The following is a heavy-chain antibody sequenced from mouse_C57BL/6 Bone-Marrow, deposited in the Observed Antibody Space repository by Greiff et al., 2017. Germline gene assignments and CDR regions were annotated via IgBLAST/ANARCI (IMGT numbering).Heavy chain of an antibody. D-gene: IGHD2-5*01. V-gene: IGHV1-55*01. J-gene: IGHJ1*03. CDR3: ARHYYSNYWYFDV. Sequence: VQLQQPGAELVKPGASVKMSCKASGYTFTSYWITWVKQRPGQGLEWIGDIYPGSGSTNYNEKFKSKATLTVDTSSSTAYMQLSSLTSEDSAVYYCARHYYSNYWYFDVWGTGTTVTVSA. CDR2: IYPGSGST. CDR1: GYTFTSYW.